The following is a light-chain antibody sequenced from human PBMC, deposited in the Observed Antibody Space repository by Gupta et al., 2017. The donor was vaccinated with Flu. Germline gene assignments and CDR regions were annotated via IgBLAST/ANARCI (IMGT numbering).Light chain of an antibody. CDR1: NWGDKE. CDR3: EGWDSSPAKV. CDR2: QDT. V-gene: IGLV3-1*01. J-gene: IGLJ3*02. Sequence: PGQTASITCTGDNWGDKEASWYQQKPGQSPVVVNYQDTKRPAGIPGRFAGSYAGRTATLTISGTQAMDEADYYGEGWDSSPAKVFGGGTKLTVL.